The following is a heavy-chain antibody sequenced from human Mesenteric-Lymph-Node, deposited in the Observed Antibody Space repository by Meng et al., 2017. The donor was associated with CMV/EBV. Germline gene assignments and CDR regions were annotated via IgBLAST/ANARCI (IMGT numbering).Heavy chain of an antibody. CDR2: IYYSGSS. Sequence: SETLSLTCTVSGGSIRSKTYYWGWIRQPPGKGLEWIGSIYYSGSSYYNPSVKSRVTVSVDTSTNQFSLRLNFVTVADTAVYYCARHVAIWSGYPDYWGQGTLVTVSS. V-gene: IGHV4-39*01. D-gene: IGHD3-3*01. CDR3: ARHVAIWSGYPDY. J-gene: IGHJ4*02. CDR1: GGSIRSKTYY.